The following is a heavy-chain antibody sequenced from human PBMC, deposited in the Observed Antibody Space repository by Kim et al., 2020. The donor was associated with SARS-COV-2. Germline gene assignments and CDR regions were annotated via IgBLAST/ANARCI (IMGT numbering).Heavy chain of an antibody. V-gene: IGHV3-11*06. Sequence: GGSLRLSCAASGFSFSDYYMSWMLQAPGKGLEWVSYITRGSTYRDYAVSVKGRFTISRDDAQNSLYLQMNSLRADDTAVYYCARMGAPWGQGTLVTVSS. J-gene: IGHJ4*02. CDR3: ARMGAP. CDR1: GFSFSDYY. CDR2: ITRGSTYR.